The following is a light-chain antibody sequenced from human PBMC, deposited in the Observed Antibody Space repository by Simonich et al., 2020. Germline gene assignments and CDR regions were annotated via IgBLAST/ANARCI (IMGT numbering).Light chain of an antibody. CDR3: QSYDSSGWV. Sequence: NFMLTQPHSVSESPGKTVTISCTRRSGSIASNYVQWYQQRPGSTPTTVIYKANKRTAGVHDRFSGSIDSSSNSASLTISGLKTEDEADYYCQSYDSSGWVFGGGTKLTVL. CDR2: KAN. CDR1: SGSIASNY. J-gene: IGLJ3*02. V-gene: IGLV6-57*01.